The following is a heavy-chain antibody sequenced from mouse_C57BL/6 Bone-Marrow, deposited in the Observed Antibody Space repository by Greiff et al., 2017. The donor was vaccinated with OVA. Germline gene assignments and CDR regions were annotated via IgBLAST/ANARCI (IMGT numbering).Heavy chain of an antibody. CDR3: ARSRYGSAEDY. CDR2: IYPGDGDT. V-gene: IGHV1-82*01. CDR1: GYAFSSSW. D-gene: IGHD1-1*01. J-gene: IGHJ2*01. Sequence: QVQLQQSGPELVKPGASVKISCKASGYAFSSSWMNWVKQRPGKGLEWIGRIYPGDGDTNYNGKFKGKATLTADKSSSTAYMQLSSLTSEDSAVYFCARSRYGSAEDYWGQGTTLTVSS.